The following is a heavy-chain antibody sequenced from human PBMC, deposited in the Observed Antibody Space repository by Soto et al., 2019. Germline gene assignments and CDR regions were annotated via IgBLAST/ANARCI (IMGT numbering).Heavy chain of an antibody. V-gene: IGHV3-30*18. CDR1: GFTFSSYG. Sequence: GGSLRLSCAASGFTFSSYGMHWVRRAPGKGLEWVAVISYDGSNKYYADSVKGRFTISRDNSKNTLYLQMNSLRAEDTAVYYCAKDAPYYYDSSGYYGPFDYWGQGTLVTVSS. D-gene: IGHD3-22*01. CDR3: AKDAPYYYDSSGYYGPFDY. J-gene: IGHJ4*02. CDR2: ISYDGSNK.